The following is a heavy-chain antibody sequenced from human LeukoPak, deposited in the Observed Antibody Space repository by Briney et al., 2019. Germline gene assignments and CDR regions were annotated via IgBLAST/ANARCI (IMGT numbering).Heavy chain of an antibody. CDR1: GGSISSFS. CDR2: IYYSGST. CDR3: ARDPVGYCSSTSCYL. V-gene: IGHV4-59*12. J-gene: IGHJ4*02. Sequence: PSETLSLTCTVSGGSISSFSWSWIRQSPGRGLEWIGYIYYSGSTNYNPSLKSRVTISVDTSKNQFSLKLSSVTAADTAVYYCARDPVGYCSSTSCYLWGQGTLVTVSS. D-gene: IGHD2-2*01.